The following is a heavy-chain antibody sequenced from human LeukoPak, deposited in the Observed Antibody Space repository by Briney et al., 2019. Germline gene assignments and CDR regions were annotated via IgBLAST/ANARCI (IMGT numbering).Heavy chain of an antibody. CDR2: TYYRSKWYN. D-gene: IGHD3-10*01. Sequence: SQNLSLTCAISGDSVSSNSAAWNWIRQSPSRGLEWLGRTYYRSKWYNDYAVSVKSRITINPDTFKNQFSLQLNSVTPEDTAVYYCARSQLLWFGELYYYMDVWGKGTTVTVSS. CDR3: ARSQLLWFGELYYYMDV. J-gene: IGHJ6*03. V-gene: IGHV6-1*01. CDR1: GDSVSSNSAA.